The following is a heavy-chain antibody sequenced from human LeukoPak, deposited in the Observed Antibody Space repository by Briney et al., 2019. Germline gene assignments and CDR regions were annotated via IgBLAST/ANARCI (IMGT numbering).Heavy chain of an antibody. J-gene: IGHJ4*02. CDR2: INPNSGGT. D-gene: IGHD3-3*01. CDR3: ARGSDDFWSGYSPSY. CDR1: GYTFTGYY. Sequence: ASVKVSCKASGYTFTGYYMHWVRQAPGPGLEWMGWINPNSGGTNYAQKFQGRVTMTRDTSISTAYMELSRLRSDDTAVYYCARGSDDFWSGYSPSYWGQGTLVTVSS. V-gene: IGHV1-2*02.